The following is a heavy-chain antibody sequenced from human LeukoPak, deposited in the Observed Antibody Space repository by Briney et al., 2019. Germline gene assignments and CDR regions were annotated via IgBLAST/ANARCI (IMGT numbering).Heavy chain of an antibody. V-gene: IGHV3-33*08. D-gene: IGHD2-15*01. Sequence: GGSLRLSCAASGFTFSSYAMHWVRQAPGKGLEWVAVIWYDGSNKYYADSVQGRFTISRDNSKNMLYLQMNSLRAEDTAVYYCARGYCSGGSCFYGMGVWGKGTTVTVSS. CDR1: GFTFSSYA. J-gene: IGHJ6*04. CDR2: IWYDGSNK. CDR3: ARGYCSGGSCFYGMGV.